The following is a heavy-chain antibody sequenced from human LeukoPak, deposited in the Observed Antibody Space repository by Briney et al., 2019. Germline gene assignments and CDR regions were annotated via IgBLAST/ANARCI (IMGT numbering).Heavy chain of an antibody. J-gene: IGHJ5*02. CDR1: GSFTGEY. V-gene: IGHV1-2*02. D-gene: IGHD3-16*01. Sequence: ASVKVSCKASGSFTGEYVHWVRQAPGQGLEWRGWINPDTGSTNLAKEFQGRVTMAGDTYISTDYMVLSRLTSDDTAVYYCARSPYDSGSYVSAPWGQGTQVTVSS. CDR3: ARSPYDSGSYVSAP. CDR2: INPDTGST.